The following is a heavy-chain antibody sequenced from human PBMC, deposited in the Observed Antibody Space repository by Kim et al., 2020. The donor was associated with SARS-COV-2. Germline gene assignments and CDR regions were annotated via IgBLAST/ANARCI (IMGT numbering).Heavy chain of an antibody. Sequence: EKWYSDSVKGRFIISRDNAKNSLYLQMNDLRAEDTAVYYCARGYLSGTYYGRGRGTLVTVS. D-gene: IGHD3-10*01. J-gene: IGHJ4*02. CDR2: EK. V-gene: IGHV3-7*01. CDR3: ARGYLSGTYYG.